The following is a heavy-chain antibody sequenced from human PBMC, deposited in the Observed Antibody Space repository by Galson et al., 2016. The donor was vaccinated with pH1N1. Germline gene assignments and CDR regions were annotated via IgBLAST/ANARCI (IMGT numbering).Heavy chain of an antibody. CDR3: TRDGSDWSNNIVF. J-gene: IGHJ4*02. D-gene: IGHD3-9*01. V-gene: IGHV3-74*01. CDR1: GFIFSGYW. CDR2: ISNDGTST. Sequence: SLRLSCAASGFIFSGYWMHWVRQVPGEGLVWVSRISNDGTSTYYADSVKGRFTISRDNARNTLYLQMNSLRAEDTAVYYCTRDGSDWSNNIVFWGQGILVTFSS.